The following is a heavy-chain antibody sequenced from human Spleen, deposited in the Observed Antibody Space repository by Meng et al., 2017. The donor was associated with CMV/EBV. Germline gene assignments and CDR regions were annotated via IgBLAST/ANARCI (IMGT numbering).Heavy chain of an antibody. CDR3: ARTDYYDGRGYKVRGAFDI. J-gene: IGHJ3*02. D-gene: IGHD3-22*01. CDR1: GLTFSSYG. V-gene: IGHV3-23*01. Sequence: GGSLRLSCAASGLTFSSYGMSWVRQAPGKGLEWVSSIGATAGGTYYADSVKGRFTISRDNAENSLYLQMNSLRAEDTALYYCARTDYYDGRGYKVRGAFDIWGQGTMVTVSS. CDR2: IGATAGGT.